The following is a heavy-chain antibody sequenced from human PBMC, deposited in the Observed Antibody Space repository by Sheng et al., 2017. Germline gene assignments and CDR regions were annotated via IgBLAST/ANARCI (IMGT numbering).Heavy chain of an antibody. J-gene: IGHJ6*02. CDR2: ISSSGSTI. CDR1: GFTFSSYE. Sequence: PGGSLRLSCAASGFTFSSYEMNWVRQAPGKGLECVSYISSSGSTIYYADSVKGRFTISRDNAKNSLYLQMNSLRAEDTAVYYCARGHYDFWSPLRRDGGTTLDVWGQGTTVTVSS. D-gene: IGHD3-3*01. CDR3: ARGHYDFWSPLRRDGGTTLDV. V-gene: IGHV3-48*03.